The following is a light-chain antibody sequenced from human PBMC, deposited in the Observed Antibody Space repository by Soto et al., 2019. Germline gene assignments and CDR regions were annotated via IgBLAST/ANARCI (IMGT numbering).Light chain of an antibody. V-gene: IGKV3-20*01. Sequence: EIVLTQSPGTLSLSPGERATLSCRASTRVSRSYLAWYQQKPGQAPRLLIYGASSRATGIPDRFSGSGAGTDVTRTISRLEPEDFAVYYCQQYGSTPPYTFGQATKLEIK. CDR1: TRVSRSY. CDR3: QQYGSTPPYT. J-gene: IGKJ2*01. CDR2: GAS.